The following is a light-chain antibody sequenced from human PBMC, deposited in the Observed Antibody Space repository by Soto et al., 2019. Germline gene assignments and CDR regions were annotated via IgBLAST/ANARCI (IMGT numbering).Light chain of an antibody. CDR1: SRDGGGYDY. CDR3: SSYSISTAYL. V-gene: IGLV2-14*01. J-gene: IGLJ1*01. CDR2: EGS. Sequence: QSVLTQPASVSGSPGESITISCTGTSRDGGGYDYGSWYQLHPGKAPKRMGFEGSNRPAGVSYRFSGSKSGNTASLTITGLQAEDEADYFCSSYSISTAYLFGTGTKVTVL.